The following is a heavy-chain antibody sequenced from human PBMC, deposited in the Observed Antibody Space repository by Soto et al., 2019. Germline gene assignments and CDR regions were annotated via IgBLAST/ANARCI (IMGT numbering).Heavy chain of an antibody. CDR1: GGTFSSYR. Sequence: ASVKVSCKASGGTFSSYRINWVRQAPGQGLEWVGGIVPIYRTADYAQKFQGRVTITADESARTAYLGVRSLKSQDTAVYYCARDSGAKLSSSWGQGTLVTVSS. V-gene: IGHV1-69*13. D-gene: IGHD6-13*01. CDR3: ARDSGAKLSSS. J-gene: IGHJ4*02. CDR2: IVPIYRTA.